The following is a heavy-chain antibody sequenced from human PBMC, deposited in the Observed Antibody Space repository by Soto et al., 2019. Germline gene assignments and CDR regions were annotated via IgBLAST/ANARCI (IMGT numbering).Heavy chain of an antibody. D-gene: IGHD5-12*01. J-gene: IGHJ4*02. CDR2: IDYTGST. CDR1: GGSISSGGYY. Sequence: QVQLQESGPGLAKPSQTLSLTCTVSGGSISSGGYYWSWIRQHPGKGLEWIGYIDYTGSTYYNPSLTSRVTISVDTSKSQFSLRLSSVTAADTAVYYCARDSGYASKYFDYWGQGTLVTVSS. V-gene: IGHV4-31*03. CDR3: ARDSGYASKYFDY.